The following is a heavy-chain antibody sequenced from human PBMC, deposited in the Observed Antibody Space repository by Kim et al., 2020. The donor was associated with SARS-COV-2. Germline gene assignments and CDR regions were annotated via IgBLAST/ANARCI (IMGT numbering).Heavy chain of an antibody. J-gene: IGHJ4*02. V-gene: IGHV3-53*01. CDR3: ARGWEPSYWYFDY. CDR2: MYSGGST. Sequence: GGSLRLSCAASGFTVSSDYMSWVRQAPGKGLELVSFMYSGGSTYYADSVKGRFTISRDNSKNTLYLQMNSLTAEDTAVYYCARGWEPSYWYFDYWGQGTLVTVSS. CDR1: GFTVSSDY. D-gene: IGHD1-26*01.